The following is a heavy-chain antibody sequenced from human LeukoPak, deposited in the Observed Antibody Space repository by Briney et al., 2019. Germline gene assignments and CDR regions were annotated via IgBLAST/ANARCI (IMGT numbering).Heavy chain of an antibody. D-gene: IGHD3-22*01. CDR1: GGSTSSSSFY. Sequence: SETLSLTCTVSGGSTSSSSFYWGWIRQPPAKGLECIGRISYSGRTYYNPSLQSRVTISVDTSKHQFSLRLSSVTAADTAVYYCARLRAYYYGSSGYYNFDFWGRGTLVSVSS. CDR2: ISYSGRT. J-gene: IGHJ4*02. CDR3: ARLRAYYYGSSGYYNFDF. V-gene: IGHV4-39*01.